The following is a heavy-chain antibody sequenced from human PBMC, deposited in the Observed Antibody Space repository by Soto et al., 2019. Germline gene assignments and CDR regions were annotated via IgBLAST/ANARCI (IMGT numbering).Heavy chain of an antibody. CDR3: ARSLRSSYGMDV. V-gene: IGHV1-3*01. Sequence: ASVKVSCKASGYTFTSYAMHWVRQAPGQRLEWMGWINAGNGNTKYSQKFQGRVTITRDTSASTAYMELSSLRSEDTAVYYCARSLRSSYGMDVWGQGTTVTVSS. CDR1: GYTFTSYA. CDR2: INAGNGNT. D-gene: IGHD6-6*01. J-gene: IGHJ6*02.